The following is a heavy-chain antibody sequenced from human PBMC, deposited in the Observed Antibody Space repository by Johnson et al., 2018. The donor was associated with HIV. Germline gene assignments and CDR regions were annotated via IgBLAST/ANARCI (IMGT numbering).Heavy chain of an antibody. Sequence: EVQLVESGGGLVQPGGSLRLSCAASGFTVSSNYMSWVRQAPGKGLEWVSIVYSGGNTYYTDSVTGRFTISRDNSKNTVHLQMNDLRAEDTAVYYCAREALPRGLQSSFGGAFDIWGQGTMVTVSS. V-gene: IGHV3-66*01. CDR3: AREALPRGLQSSFGGAFDI. D-gene: IGHD3-16*01. CDR2: VYSGGNT. CDR1: GFTVSSNY. J-gene: IGHJ3*02.